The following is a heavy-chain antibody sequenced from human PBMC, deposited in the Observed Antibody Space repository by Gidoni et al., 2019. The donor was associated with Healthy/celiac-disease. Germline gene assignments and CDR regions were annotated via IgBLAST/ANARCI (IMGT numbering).Heavy chain of an antibody. CDR3: ARDQLRLNYGMDV. CDR1: GFTFSSYE. V-gene: IGHV3-48*03. D-gene: IGHD2-21*02. CDR2: ISSSGSTI. J-gene: IGHJ6*02. Sequence: EVQLVESGGGLVQPGGSLRLSGAASGFTFSSYEMNWVRQAPGKGLEWVSYISSSGSTIYYADSVKGRFTISRDNAKNSLYLQMNSLRAEDTAVYYCARDQLRLNYGMDVWGQGTTVTVSS.